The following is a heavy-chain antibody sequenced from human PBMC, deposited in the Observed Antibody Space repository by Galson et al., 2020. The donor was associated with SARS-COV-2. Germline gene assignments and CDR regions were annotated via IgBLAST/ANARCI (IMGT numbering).Heavy chain of an antibody. CDR1: GFTFSSYA. Sequence: GGSLRLSCAASGFTFSSYAMHWVRQAPGKGLEWVAVISYDGSNKYYADSVKGRFTISRDNSKNTLYLQMNSLRAEDTAVYYCARDGGGSYQFDYWGQGTLVTVSS. V-gene: IGHV3-30*04. CDR3: ARDGGGSYQFDY. J-gene: IGHJ4*02. CDR2: ISYDGSNK. D-gene: IGHD1-26*01.